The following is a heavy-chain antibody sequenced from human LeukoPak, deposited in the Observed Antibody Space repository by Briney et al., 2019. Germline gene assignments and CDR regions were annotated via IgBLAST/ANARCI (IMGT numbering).Heavy chain of an antibody. CDR2: SYYSGSN. CDR3: ARTEPSGTTRH. CDR1: TGSLTNYY. V-gene: IGHV4-59*01. Sequence: SQTLSLTCTVSTGSLTNYYWGWIRHPPGKVLEWIGYSYYSGSNNYNPSVKSRVTLSVDTYRDQFSLSLRSMTAADTGVYYCARTEPSGTTRHWGQGTLVTVSS. J-gene: IGHJ4*02. D-gene: IGHD1-1*01.